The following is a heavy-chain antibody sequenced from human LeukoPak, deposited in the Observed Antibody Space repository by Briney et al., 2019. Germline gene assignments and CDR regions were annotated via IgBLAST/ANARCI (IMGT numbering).Heavy chain of an antibody. D-gene: IGHD1-1*01. Sequence: GGSLRLSCAGSGFRFDDYSMHWVRQAPGKGLEWVSGISWESGSIGYADSVKGRFTISRDNAKSSLYLQMNSLRPEDTALYYCAKDRTTVAIGAFDVWGQGTMVSVSS. CDR1: GFRFDDYS. CDR2: ISWESGSI. V-gene: IGHV3-9*01. CDR3: AKDRTTVAIGAFDV. J-gene: IGHJ3*01.